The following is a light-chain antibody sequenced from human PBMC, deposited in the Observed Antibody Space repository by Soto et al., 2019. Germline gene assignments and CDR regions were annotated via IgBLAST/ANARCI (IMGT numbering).Light chain of an antibody. CDR1: QTISTY. V-gene: IGKV1-39*01. CDR3: QQSYSFPFT. J-gene: IGKJ2*01. CDR2: AAS. Sequence: DLQMTQSPSSLSASVGDRVTITCRASQTISTYLYWYQQKPGKAPKLLIYAASSLQSGVPSRFGGSGSGTDFTLTISSLQPEDFATYYCQQSYSFPFTFGQGTKLEIK.